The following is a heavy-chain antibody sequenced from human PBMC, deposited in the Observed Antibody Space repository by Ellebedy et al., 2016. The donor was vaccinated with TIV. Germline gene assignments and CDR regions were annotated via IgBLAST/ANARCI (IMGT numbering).Heavy chain of an antibody. V-gene: IGHV3-11*04. CDR1: GFTFSDYY. CDR2: ISSSGSTI. CDR3: ARDTSRNYDILTGYYTPYYYGMDV. J-gene: IGHJ6*02. D-gene: IGHD3-9*01. Sequence: GGSLRLSXAASGFTFSDYYMSWIRQAPGKGLEWVSYISSSGSTIYYADSVKGRFTISRDNAKNSLYLQMNSLRAEDTAGYYCARDTSRNYDILTGYYTPYYYGMDVWGQGTTVTVSS.